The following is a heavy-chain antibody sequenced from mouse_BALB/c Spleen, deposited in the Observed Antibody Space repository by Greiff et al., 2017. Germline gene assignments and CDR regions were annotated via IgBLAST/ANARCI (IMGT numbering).Heavy chain of an antibody. CDR3: ASLWDWYFDV. Sequence: EVQRVESGGGLVQPGGSLKLSCAASGFTFSSYGMSWVRQTPDKRLELVATINSNGASTYYPDSVKGRFTISRDNAKNTLYLQMSSLKSEDTAMYYCASLWDWYFDVWGAGTTVTVSS. V-gene: IGHV5-6-3*01. D-gene: IGHD1-1*01. CDR1: GFTFSSYG. J-gene: IGHJ1*01. CDR2: INSNGAST.